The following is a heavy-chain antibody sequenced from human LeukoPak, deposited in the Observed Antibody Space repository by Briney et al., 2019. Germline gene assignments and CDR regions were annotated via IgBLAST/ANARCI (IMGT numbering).Heavy chain of an antibody. V-gene: IGHV6-1*01. D-gene: IGHD2-15*01. J-gene: IGHJ6*02. CDR2: TYYRSKWYN. CDR1: GDSVSINSAA. CDR3: ARVRRLGYCSGGSCYPDPYGMDV. Sequence: SQTLSLTCAISGDSVSINSAAWNWIRQSPSRGLEWLGRTYYRSKWYNDYAVSVKSRITINPDTSKNQFSLQLNSVTPEDTAVYYCARVRRLGYCSGGSCYPDPYGMDVWGQGTTVTVSS.